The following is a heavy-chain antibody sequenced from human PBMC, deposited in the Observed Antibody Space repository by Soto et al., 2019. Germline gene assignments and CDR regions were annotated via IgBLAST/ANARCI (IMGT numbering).Heavy chain of an antibody. V-gene: IGHV1-58*01. CDR2: IVVGSGNT. Sequence: VKVSCKASGFTFTSSAVQWVRQARGQRLEWIGWIVVGSGNTNYAQKFQERVTITRDMSTSTAYMELSSLRSEDTAVYYCAALGYDSSGYYFFDYWGQGTLVTVSS. D-gene: IGHD3-22*01. CDR1: GFTFTSSA. CDR3: AALGYDSSGYYFFDY. J-gene: IGHJ4*02.